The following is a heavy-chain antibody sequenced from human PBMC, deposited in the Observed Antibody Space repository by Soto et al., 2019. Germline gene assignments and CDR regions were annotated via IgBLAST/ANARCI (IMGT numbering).Heavy chain of an antibody. J-gene: IGHJ6*02. CDR1: GFTFSSYW. D-gene: IGHD2-2*02. CDR3: AREAVVVPAAIEDYYYYYGMDV. V-gene: IGHV3-74*01. CDR2: INSDGSST. Sequence: GGSLRLSCAASGFTFSSYWMHWVRQAPGKGLVWVSRINSDGSSTSYADSVKGRFTISRDNAKNTLYLQMNSLRAEDTAVYYCAREAVVVPAAIEDYYYYYGMDVWGQGTTVTVSS.